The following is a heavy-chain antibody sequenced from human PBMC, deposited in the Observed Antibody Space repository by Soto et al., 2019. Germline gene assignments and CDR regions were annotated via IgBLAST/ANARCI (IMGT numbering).Heavy chain of an antibody. CDR2: IYPGDSET. V-gene: IGHV5-51*03. J-gene: IGHJ2*01. D-gene: IGHD1-26*01. CDR1: GYSFTTYW. Sequence: EVQLVQSGAEVRKPGESLKISCKGSGYSFTTYWIGWVRQMPGKGLEWMGIIYPGDSETKYSPSFQGQVTISADKSFNTAYLQWDSLRASDTDIYYCARYSGRSFWYFDLWGRGTLVTVSS. CDR3: ARYSGRSFWYFDL.